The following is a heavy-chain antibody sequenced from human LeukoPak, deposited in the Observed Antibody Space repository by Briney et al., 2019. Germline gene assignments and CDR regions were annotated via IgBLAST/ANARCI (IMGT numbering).Heavy chain of an antibody. CDR1: XXTFSSYG. CDR3: ARERGRVGYCSGGSCYVDY. V-gene: IGHV3-33*01. D-gene: IGHD2-15*01. CDR2: IWYDGXNK. J-gene: IGHJ4*02. Sequence: PGGSLGLSCAASXXTFSSYGMHWGRQAPXXXXXXXXVIWYDGXNKYYADSVKGRFTISRDNSKNTLYLQMNSLRAEDTAVYYCARERGRVGYCSGGSCYVDYWGQGTLVTVSS.